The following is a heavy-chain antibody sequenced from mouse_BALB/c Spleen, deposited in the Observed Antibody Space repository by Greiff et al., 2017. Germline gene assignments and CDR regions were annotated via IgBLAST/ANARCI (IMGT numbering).Heavy chain of an antibody. CDR3: TREVYAMDY. Sequence: QGQLKESGAELVKPGASVKLSCKASGYTFTSYYMYWVKQRPGQGLEWIGEINPSNGGTNFNEKFKSKATLTVDKSSSTAYMQLSSLTSEDSAVYYCTREVYAMDYWGQGTSVTVSS. J-gene: IGHJ4*01. V-gene: IGHV1S81*02. CDR1: GYTFTSYY. CDR2: INPSNGGT.